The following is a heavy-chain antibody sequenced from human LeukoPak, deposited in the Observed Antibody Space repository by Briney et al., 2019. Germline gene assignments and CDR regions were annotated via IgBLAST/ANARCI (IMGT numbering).Heavy chain of an antibody. CDR1: GFTYDDYA. Sequence: GRSLRLSCAASGFTYDDYAMHLVRQAPGKGLEWVSGSSWNSGSIGYADSVKGRFTISRDNAKNSLYLQMNSLRAEDTALYYCAKDITSSGWYEVFDYWGRGTLVTVSS. V-gene: IGHV3-9*01. D-gene: IGHD6-19*01. CDR2: SSWNSGSI. CDR3: AKDITSSGWYEVFDY. J-gene: IGHJ4*02.